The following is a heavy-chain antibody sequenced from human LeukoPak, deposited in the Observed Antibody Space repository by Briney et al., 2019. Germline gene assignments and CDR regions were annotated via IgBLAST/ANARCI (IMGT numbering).Heavy chain of an antibody. CDR3: ARDGVRGRYDHNHSDY. CDR2: IDQVGSEI. J-gene: IGHJ4*02. D-gene: IGHD1-14*01. CDR1: GFTFSSYW. Sequence: GGSLRLSCAGSGFTFSSYWMSWVRQAPGKGLEWVANIDQVGSEIYYLNSLKGRFTIFRDNTKNSLFLQMNSLTAEDTAMYYCARDGVRGRYDHNHSDYWGQGTLVTVSS. V-gene: IGHV3-7*01.